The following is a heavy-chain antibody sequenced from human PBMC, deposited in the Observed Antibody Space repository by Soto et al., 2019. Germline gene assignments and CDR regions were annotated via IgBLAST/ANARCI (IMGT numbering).Heavy chain of an antibody. CDR2: MNPNSGNT. V-gene: IGHV1-8*01. D-gene: IGHD3-22*01. Sequence: ASVKVSCKASGYTFTTYNINWVRQATGQGLEWMGWMNPNSGNTGYAQKFQDRITLTRDTSITTAYMELSSLRSDDTAVYYCARGGYFDSSNYLAYWGLGTLVTVSS. CDR3: ARGGYFDSSNYLAY. CDR1: GYTFTTYN. J-gene: IGHJ4*02.